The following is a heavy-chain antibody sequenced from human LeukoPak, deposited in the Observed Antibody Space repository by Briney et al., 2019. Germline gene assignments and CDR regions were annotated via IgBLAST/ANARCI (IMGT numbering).Heavy chain of an antibody. V-gene: IGHV3-23*01. J-gene: IGHJ3*02. CDR3: ARERTKGGSDAFDI. D-gene: IGHD1-1*01. Sequence: PGETLRLSCVASGFTFRHYDMSWVRKAPGKGLEWVSSINTSGGSTYYADSLQGRFTISRDNSKNTLHLQMNNVRAEDTAVYYCARERTKGGSDAFDIWGQGTMVTVSS. CDR2: INTSGGST. CDR1: GFTFRHYD.